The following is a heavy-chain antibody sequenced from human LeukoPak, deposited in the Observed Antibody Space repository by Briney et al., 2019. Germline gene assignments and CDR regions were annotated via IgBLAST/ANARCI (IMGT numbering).Heavy chain of an antibody. D-gene: IGHD6-19*01. Sequence: GGSLRLSCAASGFTFSSYGMHWVRQAPGKGLEWVAVISYDGSNKYYADSVKGRFTIPRDNSKNTLYLQMNSLRAEDTAVYYCAKDGLKQWLVLSADYWGQGTLVTVSS. V-gene: IGHV3-30*18. J-gene: IGHJ4*02. CDR1: GFTFSSYG. CDR2: ISYDGSNK. CDR3: AKDGLKQWLVLSADY.